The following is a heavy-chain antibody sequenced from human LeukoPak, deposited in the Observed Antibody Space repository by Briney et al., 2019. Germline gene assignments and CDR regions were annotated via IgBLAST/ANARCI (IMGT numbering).Heavy chain of an antibody. CDR1: GYSISSGYY. D-gene: IGHD3-10*01. Sequence: SETLSLTCAVSGYSISSGYYWGWIRQPPGKGLEWIGSIYHSGSTYYNPSLKSRVTISVDTSKNQFSLKLSSVTAADTAVYYCVRDSVVRGATFDYWGQGTPVTVSS. CDR3: VRDSVVRGATFDY. J-gene: IGHJ4*02. CDR2: IYHSGST. V-gene: IGHV4-38-2*02.